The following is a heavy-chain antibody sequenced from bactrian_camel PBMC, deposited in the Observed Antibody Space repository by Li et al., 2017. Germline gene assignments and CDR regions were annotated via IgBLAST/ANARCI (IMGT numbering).Heavy chain of an antibody. Sequence: HVQLVESGGGLVQPGDSLRLSCASSMFIFGSYYVNWVRQAPGKGLEWVSNIRSDGSNTYYADSVKGRFTISRDNAKNTVYLQLNSLKSEDTALYYCAGAPPNGLIYKWAYEYHYWGQGTQVTVS. CDR1: MFIFGSYY. D-gene: IGHD3*01. V-gene: IGHV3-2*01. J-gene: IGHJ4*01. CDR2: IRSDGSNT. CDR3: AGAPPNGLIYKWAYEYHY.